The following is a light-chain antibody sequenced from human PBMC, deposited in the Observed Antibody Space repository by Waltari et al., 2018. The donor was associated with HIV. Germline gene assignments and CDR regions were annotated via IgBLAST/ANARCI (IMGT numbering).Light chain of an antibody. Sequence: YELTQPPAVSVSPGQTARITCSGDALPRKYSYWYQQKPGQAPVLVIYKDSERPSGIPERFSGSSSGTIVTLTISGVQAEDEADYYCESADSSGSWVFGGGTKLTVL. J-gene: IGLJ3*02. V-gene: IGLV3-25*03. CDR3: ESADSSGSWV. CDR2: KDS. CDR1: ALPRKY.